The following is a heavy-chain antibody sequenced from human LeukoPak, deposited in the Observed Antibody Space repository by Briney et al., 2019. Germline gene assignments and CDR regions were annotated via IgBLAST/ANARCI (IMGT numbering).Heavy chain of an antibody. CDR1: GFTFSSYA. V-gene: IGHV3-23*01. Sequence: PGGSLRLSCAASGFTFSSYAMSWVRQAPGKGLEWVSAISGSGGSTYYADSVKGRFTISGDNSKNTLYLQMNSLRAEDTAVYYCAKDHCTNGVCSLDYWGQGTLVTVSS. CDR3: AKDHCTNGVCSLDY. J-gene: IGHJ4*02. CDR2: ISGSGGST. D-gene: IGHD2-8*01.